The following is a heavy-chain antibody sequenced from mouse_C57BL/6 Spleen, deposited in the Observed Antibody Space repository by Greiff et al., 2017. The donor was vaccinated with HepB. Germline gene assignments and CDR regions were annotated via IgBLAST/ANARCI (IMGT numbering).Heavy chain of an antibody. CDR1: GFTFSDYY. CDR2: ISNGGGST. Sequence: EVQRVESGGGLVQPGGSLKLSCAASGFTFSDYYMYWVRQTPEKRLEWVAYISNGGGSTYYPDTVKGRFTISRDNAKNTLYLQMSRLKSEDTAMYYCARRYYGNYVDYAMDYWGQGTSVTVSS. J-gene: IGHJ4*01. D-gene: IGHD2-1*01. V-gene: IGHV5-12*01. CDR3: ARRYYGNYVDYAMDY.